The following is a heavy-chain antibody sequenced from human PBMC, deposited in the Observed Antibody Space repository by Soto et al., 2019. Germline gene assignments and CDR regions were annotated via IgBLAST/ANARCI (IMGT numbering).Heavy chain of an antibody. D-gene: IGHD2-15*01. CDR3: ARSYCSGRACSQFDY. CDR1: GGAISSYY. J-gene: IGHJ4*02. V-gene: IGHV4-59*12. Sequence: QVQLQESGPGLVKSSETLSLTCTVSGGAISSYYWSWIRQPPGKGLVWIGYFYYSGSTIYNPSLETRFTISGDTSQHPFSLQLNSVPAADTAVYSCARSYCSGRACSQFDYWGQGTLATVSS. CDR2: FYYSGST.